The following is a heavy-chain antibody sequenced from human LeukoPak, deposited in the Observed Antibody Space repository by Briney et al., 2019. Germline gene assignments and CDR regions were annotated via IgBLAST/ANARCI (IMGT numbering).Heavy chain of an antibody. D-gene: IGHD2-2*01. J-gene: IGHJ4*02. CDR3: ARGMPTHDY. CDR1: GYTFTTYW. Sequence: GESLKISCKGSGYTFTTYWIAWVRQMPGKGLECMGIIYPDNSNTRYSPSFQGQVTISADKSINTAYLQWSSLKASDTAMYYCARGMPTHDYWGQGTQVTVSS. CDR2: IYPDNSNT. V-gene: IGHV5-51*01.